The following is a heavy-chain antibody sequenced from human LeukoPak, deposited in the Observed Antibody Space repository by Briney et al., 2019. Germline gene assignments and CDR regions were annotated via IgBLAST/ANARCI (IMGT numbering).Heavy chain of an antibody. V-gene: IGHV3-53*01. CDR1: GFTVGTNH. J-gene: IGHJ6*04. CDR2: IYNDANT. CDR3: ARDREVVTAKAQMDV. Sequence: PGGSLRLSCAVSGFTVGTNHMSWVRQAPGKGLEWVSVIYNDANTYYADSVKGRFTISRDNSKNTVFLQMNSLRAEDTAVYYCARDREVVTAKAQMDVWGKGTTVTVFS. D-gene: IGHD2-21*02.